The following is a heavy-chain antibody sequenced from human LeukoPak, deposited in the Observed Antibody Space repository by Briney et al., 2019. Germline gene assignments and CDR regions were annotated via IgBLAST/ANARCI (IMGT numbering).Heavy chain of an antibody. Sequence: GGSLRLSCAASGFTFSSYGMHWVRQAPGKGLEWVAVISYDGSNKYYADSVKGRFTISRDNSKNTLYLQMNSLRAEDTAVYYCAKVSVRYGCSGGSCYSEYFDYWGQGTLVTVSS. CDR3: AKVSVRYGCSGGSCYSEYFDY. V-gene: IGHV3-30*18. CDR1: GFTFSSYG. CDR2: ISYDGSNK. D-gene: IGHD2-15*01. J-gene: IGHJ4*02.